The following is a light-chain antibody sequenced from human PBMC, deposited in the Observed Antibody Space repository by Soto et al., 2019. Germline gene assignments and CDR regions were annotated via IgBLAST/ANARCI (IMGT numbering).Light chain of an antibody. J-gene: IGKJ1*01. V-gene: IGKV3-20*01. CDR2: GAS. CDR3: QQYDSSPRT. CDR1: QSVSSSY. Sequence: EIVMTQSPATLSVSPGERATLSCRASQSVSSSYLAWYQQKPGQAPRLLIYGASTRATGIPARFSGSGSGTDFTLTISRLEPEDFAVYYCQQYDSSPRTFGQGTKVDI.